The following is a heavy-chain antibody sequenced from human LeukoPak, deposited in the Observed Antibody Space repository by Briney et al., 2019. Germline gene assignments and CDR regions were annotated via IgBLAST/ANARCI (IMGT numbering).Heavy chain of an antibody. J-gene: IGHJ4*02. CDR1: GFTFDDYG. D-gene: IGHD5-18*01. V-gene: IGHV3-20*04. CDR3: PRAGYSYTTPFDY. CDR2: INWNGGST. Sequence: GGSLRLSCAASGFTFDDYGMSWVRQAPGKGLEWVSGINWNGGSTGYADSVKGRFTISGDNAKNSLYLQMNSLRAEDTALYYCPRAGYSYTTPFDYWGQGTLVTVSS.